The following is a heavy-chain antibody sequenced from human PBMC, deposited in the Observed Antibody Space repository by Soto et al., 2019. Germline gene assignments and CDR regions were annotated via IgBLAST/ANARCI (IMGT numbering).Heavy chain of an antibody. V-gene: IGHV3-23*01. J-gene: IGHJ4*02. Sequence: PGGSLRLSCAASGFTFSSYAMSWVRQAPGKGLEWVSAISGSGGSTYYADSVKGRFTISRDNSKNTLYLQMNSLRAEDTAVYYCAKVHKGLYSSGWYGPGDYWGQGTLVTVSS. D-gene: IGHD6-19*01. CDR2: ISGSGGST. CDR3: AKVHKGLYSSGWYGPGDY. CDR1: GFTFSSYA.